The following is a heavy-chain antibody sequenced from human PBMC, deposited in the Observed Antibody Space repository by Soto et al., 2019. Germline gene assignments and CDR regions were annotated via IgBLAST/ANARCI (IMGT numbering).Heavy chain of an antibody. Sequence: EVQLLESGGGLVQPGGSLRLSCAASGFTFSSYAMSWVRQAPGKGLEWVSAISGSGGSTYYADSVKGRFTISRDNSKNSLYLKLNRLGGGATAVYSGGKGGGCGSVWGMTWWGGDYWGQGTLVTVSS. D-gene: IGHD6-19*01. CDR3: GKGGGCGSVWGMTWWGGDY. CDR1: GFTFSSYA. CDR2: ISGSGGST. V-gene: IGHV3-23*01. J-gene: IGHJ4*02.